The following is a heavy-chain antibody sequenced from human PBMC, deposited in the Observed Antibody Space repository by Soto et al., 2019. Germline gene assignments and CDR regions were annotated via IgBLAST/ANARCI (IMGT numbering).Heavy chain of an antibody. D-gene: IGHD2-2*01. CDR2: IIPILGIA. V-gene: IGHV1-69*02. CDR3: ARIVDIVVVPAAMYGMDV. Sequence: QVQLVQSGAEVKKPGSSVKVSCKASGGTFSSYTISWVRQAPGQGLEWMGRIIPILGIANYAQKFQGRVMITADKSTSTAYMELSSLRSEDTAVYYCARIVDIVVVPAAMYGMDVWGQGTTFTVSS. CDR1: GGTFSSYT. J-gene: IGHJ6*02.